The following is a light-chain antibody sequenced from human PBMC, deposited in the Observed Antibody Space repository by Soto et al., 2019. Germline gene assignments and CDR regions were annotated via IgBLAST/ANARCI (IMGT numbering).Light chain of an antibody. J-gene: IGLJ1*01. CDR3: CSYIGHYIYV. CDR1: SSDVGGYNY. V-gene: IGLV2-14*01. Sequence: QSVLTQPASVSGSPRQAITISCTGTSSDVGGYNYVSWYQQHPGKAPKLMIYEVIHRPSGVSNRFSGSKSGNTASLTISGLQAEDEADYYCCSYIGHYIYVFGTGTKVTVL. CDR2: EVI.